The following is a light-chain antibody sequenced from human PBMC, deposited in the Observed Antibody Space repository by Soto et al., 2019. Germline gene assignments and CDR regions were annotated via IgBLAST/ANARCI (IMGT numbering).Light chain of an antibody. Sequence: EIIMTQSPATLSVSPGERATLSCRASHSVSNNLAWYQQKPGQAPRLLIYYAFTRATGIPARFSGSGSGTEFTLTISSLQSEDFALYYCQQYNDWPPITFGQGTRLEVK. V-gene: IGKV3-15*01. CDR2: YAF. CDR3: QQYNDWPPIT. CDR1: HSVSNN. J-gene: IGKJ5*01.